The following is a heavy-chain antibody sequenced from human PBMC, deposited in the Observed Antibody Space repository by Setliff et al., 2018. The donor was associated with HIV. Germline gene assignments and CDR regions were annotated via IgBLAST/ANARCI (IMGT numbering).Heavy chain of an antibody. Sequence: QPGGSLRLSCATFGFTFSPYAIHWVRQAPGMGLEWVAMIWADEITKFYADSVKGRFTISRENSKNTMYLQMNTLRVEDTAVYYCARDPPGSGFHLDYWGQGTPVTVSS. J-gene: IGHJ4*02. V-gene: IGHV3-33*01. CDR1: GFTFSPYA. CDR3: ARDPPGSGFHLDY. D-gene: IGHD5-12*01. CDR2: IWADEITK.